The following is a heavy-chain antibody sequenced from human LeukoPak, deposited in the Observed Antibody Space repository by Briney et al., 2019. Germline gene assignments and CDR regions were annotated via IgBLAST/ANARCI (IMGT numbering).Heavy chain of an antibody. CDR2: INTSGST. D-gene: IGHD2-2*01. Sequence: SSETLSLTCTVSGGSISEYYWSWIRQTAGKGLEYIGRINTSGSTNYNPSLKSRVTMSVDPSKNQFSLRLTSVTAADTAVYYCARGGEAMPTGIYFDYWGQGTLVTVSS. V-gene: IGHV4-4*07. CDR1: GGSISEYY. J-gene: IGHJ4*02. CDR3: ARGGEAMPTGIYFDY.